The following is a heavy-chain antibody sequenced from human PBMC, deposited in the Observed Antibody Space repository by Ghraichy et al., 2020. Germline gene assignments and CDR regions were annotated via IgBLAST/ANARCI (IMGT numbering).Heavy chain of an antibody. V-gene: IGHV3-7*01. CDR2: IKQDGSEK. CDR3: ARSLHFVVVPTSGVYFDY. J-gene: IGHJ4*02. CDR1: GFTFSSYW. Sequence: GGSLRLSCVASGFTFSSYWMSWVRQAPGKGLEWVANIKQDGSEKFYVDSVEGRFTISRDNAKNSLFLQMNTLRAEDTAVYYCARSLHFVVVPTSGVYFDYWGQGTLVPVSS. D-gene: IGHD2-2*01.